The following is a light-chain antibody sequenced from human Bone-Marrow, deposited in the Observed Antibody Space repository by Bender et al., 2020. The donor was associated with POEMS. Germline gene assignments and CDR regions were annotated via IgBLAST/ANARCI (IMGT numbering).Light chain of an antibody. Sequence: QSALTQPASVSGSPGQSITISCTGTSSDIGYYKFVSWYQQHPGKVPKLIIYDVTNRPSGVSYRFSGSKSGNTASLTITGLQAEDEADYFCTSYTRSTTLVFGEGTKLTVL. V-gene: IGLV2-14*03. J-gene: IGLJ2*01. CDR2: DVT. CDR1: SSDIGYYKF. CDR3: TSYTRSTTLV.